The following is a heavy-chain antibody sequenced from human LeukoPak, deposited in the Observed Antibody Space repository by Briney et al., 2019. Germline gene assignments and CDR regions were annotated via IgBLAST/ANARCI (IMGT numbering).Heavy chain of an antibody. CDR1: GYSFTSYW. CDR2: IYPGDSDT. D-gene: IGHD2-15*01. J-gene: IGHJ4*02. V-gene: IGHV5-51*01. CDR3: ARLPGPYCSGGSCDTGKYYFDY. Sequence: GESLKISCKGSGYSFTSYWIGWVRQMPGKGLEWMGIIYPGDSDTRYSPSFQGQVTISADKSISTAYLQWSSLKASDTAMYYCARLPGPYCSGGSCDTGKYYFDYWGQGTLVTVSS.